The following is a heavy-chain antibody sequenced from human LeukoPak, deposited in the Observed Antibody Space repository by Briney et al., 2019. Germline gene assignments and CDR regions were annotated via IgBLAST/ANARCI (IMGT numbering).Heavy chain of an antibody. V-gene: IGHV1-2*02. J-gene: IGHJ3*02. CDR1: GSGYTFTTYY. D-gene: IGHD6-19*01. Sequence: ASVKLSCKCSGSGYTFTTYYMHWVRQAPGQGLEWMGCINPDSDGTKYEQKFQGRVTMTRDTSLNQAYMEVSRLRADDTAVYYCARAGRSGWPFDAFDIWGQGTVVTVSS. CDR3: ARAGRSGWPFDAFDI. CDR2: INPDSDGT.